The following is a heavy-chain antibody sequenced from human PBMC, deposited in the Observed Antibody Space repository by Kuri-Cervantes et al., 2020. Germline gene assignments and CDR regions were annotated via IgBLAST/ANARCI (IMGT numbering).Heavy chain of an antibody. J-gene: IGHJ4*02. CDR3: SLCESGSLGRAVPGGDY. V-gene: IGHV3-13*01. Sequence: GESLKISCAASGFTFSSYDMHWVRQATGKGLEWVSAIGTAGDTYYPGSVKGRFTISRENAKNSLYLQMNSLRAGDTAVYYCSLCESGSLGRAVPGGDYWGQGTLVTVSS. D-gene: IGHD5-12*01. CDR2: IGTAGDT. CDR1: GFTFSSYD.